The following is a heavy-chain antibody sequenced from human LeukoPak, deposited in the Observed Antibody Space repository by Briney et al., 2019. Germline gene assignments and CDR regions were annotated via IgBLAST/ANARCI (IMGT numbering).Heavy chain of an antibody. D-gene: IGHD4-17*01. Sequence: SETLSLTCAVYGGSFSGYYWSWIRQPPGKGLEWIGEINHSGSTNYNPSLKSRVTISVDTSKNQFSLKLGSVTAADTAVYYCARWRGLRALDYWGQGTLVTVSS. J-gene: IGHJ4*02. V-gene: IGHV4-34*01. CDR3: ARWRGLRALDY. CDR1: GGSFSGYY. CDR2: INHSGST.